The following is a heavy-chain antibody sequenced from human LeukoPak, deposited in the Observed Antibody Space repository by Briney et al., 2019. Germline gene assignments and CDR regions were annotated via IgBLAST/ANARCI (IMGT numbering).Heavy chain of an antibody. J-gene: IGHJ4*02. Sequence: SETLSLTCTVSGGSLSSSSYYWGWIRQPPGKGLEWIGSIYYSGSTYYNPSLKSRVTISVDTSKNQFSLKLSSVTAADTAVYYCASPELRYFDWLFRFPGYFDYWGQGTLVTVSS. CDR2: IYYSGST. CDR1: GGSLSSSSYY. V-gene: IGHV4-39*01. CDR3: ASPELRYFDWLFRFPGYFDY. D-gene: IGHD3-9*01.